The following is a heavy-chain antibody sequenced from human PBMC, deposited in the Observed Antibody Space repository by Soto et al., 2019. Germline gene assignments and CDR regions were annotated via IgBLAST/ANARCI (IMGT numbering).Heavy chain of an antibody. Sequence: GQGREWMGWIRAYNGNTNYAQKLQGRVTMTTDTSTSTAYMELRSLRSDETVVYSCARRYSSYAACDSWREGTMVTVSS. J-gene: IGHJ4*03. V-gene: IGHV1-18*01. CDR2: IRAYNGNT. D-gene: IGHD4-4*01. CDR3: ARRYSSYAACDS.